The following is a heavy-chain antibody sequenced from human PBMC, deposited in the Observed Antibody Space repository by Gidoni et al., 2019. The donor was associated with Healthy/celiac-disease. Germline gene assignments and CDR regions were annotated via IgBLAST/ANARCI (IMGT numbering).Heavy chain of an antibody. CDR1: GFSLSTSGMC. CDR3: ARIRLITMVRGVIITDYGMDV. D-gene: IGHD3-10*01. J-gene: IGHJ6*02. CDR2: IDWDDDK. Sequence: QVTLRESGPALVKPTQTLTLTCTFSGFSLSTSGMCVSWIRQPPGKALELLARIDWDDDKYYSTSLKTRLTISKDTSKNQVVLTMTNMDPVDTATYYCARIRLITMVRGVIITDYGMDVWGQGTTVTVSS. V-gene: IGHV2-70*15.